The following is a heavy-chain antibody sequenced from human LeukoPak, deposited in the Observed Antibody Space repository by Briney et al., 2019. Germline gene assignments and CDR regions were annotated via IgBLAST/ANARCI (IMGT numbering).Heavy chain of an antibody. CDR1: GGSISTYY. D-gene: IGHD3-10*01. V-gene: IGHV4-59*01. J-gene: IGHJ6*02. CDR3: ARGEVFRGVYYYYGMDV. Sequence: PSETLSLTCTVSGGSISTYYWTWIRQPPGKGLEWIGYIYYSGSTNYNPSLMSRVTISVDTSKNQFSLKLNSVTAADTAVYYCARGEVFRGVYYYYGMDVWGQGTTVTVSS. CDR2: IYYSGST.